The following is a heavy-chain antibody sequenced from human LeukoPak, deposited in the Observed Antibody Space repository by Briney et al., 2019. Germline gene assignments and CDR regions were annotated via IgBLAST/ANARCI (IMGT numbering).Heavy chain of an antibody. J-gene: IGHJ4*02. D-gene: IGHD7-27*01. CDR3: ARAGAPHGIFDY. CDR2: IYTSGST. CDR1: GGSISSGSYY. Sequence: SQTLSLTCTVSGGSISSGSYYWSWIRQPAGKGLEWIGRIYTSGSTNYNPSLQSRVTISVDTSKNQFSLKLSSVTAADTAVYYCARAGAPHGIFDYWGQGTLVTVSS. V-gene: IGHV4-61*02.